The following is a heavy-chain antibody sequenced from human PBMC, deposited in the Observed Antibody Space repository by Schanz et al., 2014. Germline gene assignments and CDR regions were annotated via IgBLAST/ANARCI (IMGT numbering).Heavy chain of an antibody. J-gene: IGHJ6*02. CDR3: TRLRRADPNGFDV. CDR1: GRTFIVYHV. D-gene: IGHD6-19*01. CDR2: IMPLRGIG. Sequence: QVQLVQSGAEVKKPGASMKVSCKASGRTFIVYHVLHWVRQVPGQGLEWLGRIMPLRGIGNNAWTFQDRLTITADKSRNITYMELSSLGTEDTAVYYCTRLRRADPNGFDVWGQGTTVTVS. V-gene: IGHV1-69*09.